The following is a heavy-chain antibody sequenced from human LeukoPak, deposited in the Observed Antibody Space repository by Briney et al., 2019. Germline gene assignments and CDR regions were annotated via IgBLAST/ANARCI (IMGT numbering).Heavy chain of an antibody. V-gene: IGHV1-3*01. CDR2: INAGNGNT. Sequence: ASVKVSCKASGYTFTSYAMHWVRQAPGQRLEWMGWINAGNGNTKYSQKFQGRVTITRDTSASTAYMELSSLRSEDTAVYYCARGVVVTAPRDYYYYGMDVWGQGTTVTVPS. CDR3: ARGVVVTAPRDYYYYGMDV. D-gene: IGHD2-21*02. CDR1: GYTFTSYA. J-gene: IGHJ6*02.